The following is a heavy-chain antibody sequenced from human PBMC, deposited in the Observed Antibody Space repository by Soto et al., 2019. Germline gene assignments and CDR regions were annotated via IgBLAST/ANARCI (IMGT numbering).Heavy chain of an antibody. Sequence: SETLSLTCAVYGGSFSGYYWSWIRQPPGKGLEWIGEINHSGSTNYNPSLKSRVTISVDTSKNQFSLKLSSVTAADTAVYYCARGLNDYIWGSYRPAFGGRSFDIWGQGTMVTVSS. CDR1: GGSFSGYY. J-gene: IGHJ3*02. CDR2: INHSGST. V-gene: IGHV4-34*01. D-gene: IGHD3-16*02. CDR3: ARGLNDYIWGSYRPAFGGRSFDI.